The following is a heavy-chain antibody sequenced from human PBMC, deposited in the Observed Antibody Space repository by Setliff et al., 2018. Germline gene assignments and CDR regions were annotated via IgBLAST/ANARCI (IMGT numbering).Heavy chain of an antibody. J-gene: IGHJ6*02. D-gene: IGHD6-19*01. Sequence: QPGGSLRLSCAASGFTFSSYSMNWVRQAPGKGLEWVSYISSSSSTIYYADSVKGRFTISRDNAKNSLYLQMNSLRAEDTAVYYCARLGTKDSSGWYYYYGMDVWGQGTTVTVSS. CDR2: ISSSSSTI. CDR1: GFTFSSYS. CDR3: ARLGTKDSSGWYYYYGMDV. V-gene: IGHV3-48*04.